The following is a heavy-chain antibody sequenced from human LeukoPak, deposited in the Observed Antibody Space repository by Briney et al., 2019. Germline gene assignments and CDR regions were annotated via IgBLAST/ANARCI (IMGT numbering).Heavy chain of an antibody. D-gene: IGHD2-15*01. V-gene: IGHV1-2*02. CDR3: ARDPGIVEVVAERPPARFDY. Sequence: GSVKVSCKASGYTFTGYYMHWVRQAPGQWLEWMGWINPNSGGTNYAQKFQGRVTMTRDTSISTAYMELRSLRSDDTAVYYCARDPGIVEVVAERPPARFDYWGQGTLVTVSS. J-gene: IGHJ4*02. CDR2: INPNSGGT. CDR1: GYTFTGYY.